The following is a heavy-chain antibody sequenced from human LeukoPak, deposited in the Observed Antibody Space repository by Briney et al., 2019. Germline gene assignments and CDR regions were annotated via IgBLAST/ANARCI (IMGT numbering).Heavy chain of an antibody. V-gene: IGHV4-59*01. D-gene: IGHD3-22*01. CDR1: GGSISSYY. Sequence: PSETLSLTCTVSGGSISSYYWSWIRQPPGKGLEWIGYIYYSGSTNYNPSLKSRVTISVDTSKNQFSLKLSSVTAADTAVYCCARGVEYYYDSSGYYPYYFDYWGQGTLVTVSS. CDR3: ARGVEYYYDSSGYYPYYFDY. J-gene: IGHJ4*02. CDR2: IYYSGST.